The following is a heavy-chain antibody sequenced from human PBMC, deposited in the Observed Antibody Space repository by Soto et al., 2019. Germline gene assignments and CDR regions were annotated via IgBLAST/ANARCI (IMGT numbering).Heavy chain of an antibody. Sequence: SQTLSLTCAISGDSVSSNSAAWNWIRQSPSRGLEWLGRTYYRSKWYNDYAVSVKSRITINPDTSKNQFSLQLNSVTPEDTAVYYCARDEDLVVVVTAARNWFDPWGQGTLVTVSS. CDR3: ARDEDLVVVVTAARNWFDP. CDR1: GDSVSSNSAA. CDR2: TYYRSKWYN. J-gene: IGHJ5*02. D-gene: IGHD2-2*01. V-gene: IGHV6-1*01.